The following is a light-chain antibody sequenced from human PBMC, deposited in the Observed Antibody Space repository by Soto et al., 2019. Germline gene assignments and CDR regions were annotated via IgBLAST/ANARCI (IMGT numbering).Light chain of an antibody. CDR3: MQDYNYPRT. CDR2: AAS. J-gene: IGKJ1*01. Sequence: AIQMTQSPSSLSASVGDRVTITCRASQGIRNDLGWYQQKPGNAPKVLIYAASTLQSGVPSRFSGSGSGTDFPLTITILQPEDFATYYCMQDYNYPRTFGQGTKVEIK. V-gene: IGKV1-6*01. CDR1: QGIRND.